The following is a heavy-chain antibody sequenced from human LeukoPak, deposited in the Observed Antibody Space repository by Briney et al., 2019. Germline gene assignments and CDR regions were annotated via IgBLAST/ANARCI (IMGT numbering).Heavy chain of an antibody. CDR3: AATSIRMVQRIIYYGKDV. D-gene: IGHD3-10*01. V-gene: IGHV1-58*01. CDR1: GFTNSNSS. CDR2: IVVGTGKT. J-gene: IGHJ6*02. Sequence: SVKVSCKASGFTNSNSSVQWVRQARGQRPEWIGWIVVGTGKTNYAQRLQERVTITRDMSTGTVDMELSSLRSEDTAVYYCAATSIRMVQRIIYYGKDVWGQGTTVTVS.